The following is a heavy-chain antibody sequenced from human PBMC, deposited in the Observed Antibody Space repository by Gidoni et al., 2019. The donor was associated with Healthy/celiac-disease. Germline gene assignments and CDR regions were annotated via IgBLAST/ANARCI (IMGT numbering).Heavy chain of an antibody. CDR3: ARGLSVRNVNYYGSGSYYQPLYYFDY. CDR1: GGSFSGYY. D-gene: IGHD3-10*01. Sequence: QVQLQQWGAGLLKPSETLSLTFAVYGGSFSGYYWSWIRQPPGKGLEWIGEINHSGSTNYNPSLKSRVTISVDTSKNQFSLKLSSVTAADTAVYYCARGLSVRNVNYYGSGSYYQPLYYFDYWGQGTLVTVSS. J-gene: IGHJ4*02. CDR2: INHSGST. V-gene: IGHV4-34*01.